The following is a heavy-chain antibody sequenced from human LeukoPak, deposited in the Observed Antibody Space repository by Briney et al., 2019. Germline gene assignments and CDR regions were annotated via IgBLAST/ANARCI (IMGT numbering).Heavy chain of an antibody. J-gene: IGHJ6*03. CDR1: GYTFTGYY. CDR3: ARVNRIVGATTFAYYYYYMDV. CDR2: INPNSGGT. D-gene: IGHD1-26*01. V-gene: IGHV1-2*02. Sequence: ASVKVSCKASGYTFTGYYMHWVRQAPGQGLEWMGWINPNSGGTNYAQKFQGRVTMTTDTSTSTAYMELRSLRSDDTAVYYCARVNRIVGATTFAYYYYYMDVWGKGTTVTISS.